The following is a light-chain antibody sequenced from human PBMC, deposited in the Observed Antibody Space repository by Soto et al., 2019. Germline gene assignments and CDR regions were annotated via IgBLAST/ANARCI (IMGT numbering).Light chain of an antibody. CDR3: CSYAGSYMSDV. CDR1: SSDVGGYNY. V-gene: IGLV2-11*01. Sequence: QSALTQPRSVSGSPGQSVTISCTGTSSDVGGYNYVSWYQQHPGKAPKLMIYDVSKRPSGVADRFSGSKSGNTASLTISGLQADDDDDYYYCSYAGSYMSDVFGTGTKLTVL. J-gene: IGLJ2*01. CDR2: DVS.